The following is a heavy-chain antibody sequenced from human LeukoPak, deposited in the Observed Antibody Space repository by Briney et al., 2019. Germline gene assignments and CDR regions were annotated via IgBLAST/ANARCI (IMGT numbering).Heavy chain of an antibody. CDR1: GFTFSSYA. CDR3: AKSFGGTTVTTGY. J-gene: IGHJ4*02. CDR2: ISGSGGST. V-gene: IGHV3-23*01. D-gene: IGHD4-17*01. Sequence: GGSLRLSCAASGFTFSSYAMSWVRQAPGKGLEWVSAISGSGGSTYYADSVKGRFTISRDNSKNTLYLQMNSLRAEDTAAYYCAKSFGGTTVTTGYWGQGTLVTVSS.